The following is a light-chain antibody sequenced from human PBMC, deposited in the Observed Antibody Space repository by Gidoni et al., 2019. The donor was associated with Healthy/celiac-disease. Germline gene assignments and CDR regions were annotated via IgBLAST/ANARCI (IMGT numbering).Light chain of an antibody. CDR1: QSISSY. J-gene: IGKJ2*01. Sequence: DIQMTQSPSSLSASVGDRVTIPCRASQSISSYLNWYQQKPGKAPKLLIHAASSLQSGVPSRFSGSGSGTDFTLTISSLQPEDFATYYCQQSYSTPPYTFGQGTKLEIK. V-gene: IGKV1-39*01. CDR2: AAS. CDR3: QQSYSTPPYT.